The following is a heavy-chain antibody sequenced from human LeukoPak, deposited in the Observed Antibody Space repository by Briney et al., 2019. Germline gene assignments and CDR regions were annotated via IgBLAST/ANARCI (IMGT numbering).Heavy chain of an antibody. V-gene: IGHV5-51*01. CDR2: IYPGDSDT. Sequence: RGESLKISCKGSGYSFNTYWIGWVRQMPGKGLEWMGIIYPGDSDTKYSPSFQGQVTISADKSISTAYLQWSSLKASDTAMYYCARAPEGATYMYYWGQGTLVTVSS. CDR1: GYSFNTYW. CDR3: ARAPEGATYMYY. J-gene: IGHJ4*02. D-gene: IGHD1-26*01.